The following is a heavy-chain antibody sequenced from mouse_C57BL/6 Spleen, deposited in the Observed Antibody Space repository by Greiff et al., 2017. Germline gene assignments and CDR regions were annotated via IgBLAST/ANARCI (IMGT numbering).Heavy chain of an antibody. CDR1: GYAFSSSW. CDR2: IYPGDGDT. CDR3: ARNYGSRGGDYFDY. Sequence: QVQLQQSGPELVKPGASVKISCKASGYAFSSSWMNWVKQRPGKGLEWIGRIYPGDGDTNYNGKFKGKATLTADKSSSTAYMQRSSLTSEDSAVYVCARNYGSRGGDYFDYWGQGTTLTVSS. J-gene: IGHJ2*01. V-gene: IGHV1-82*01. D-gene: IGHD1-1*01.